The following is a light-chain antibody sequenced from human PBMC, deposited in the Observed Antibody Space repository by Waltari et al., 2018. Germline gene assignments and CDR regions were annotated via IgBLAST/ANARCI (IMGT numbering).Light chain of an antibody. CDR3: QQYNDWPLT. CDR2: GAS. V-gene: IGKV3-15*01. J-gene: IGKJ4*01. CDR1: QVVRTN. Sequence: EIVMTQSPATLSVSPGDGAALSCRASQVVRTNVAWYQQKPGQTPRLLIYGASTRATGTPARFSGSGSATEFTLTISSLQSEDFAVYFCQQYNDWPLTFGGGTKVEI.